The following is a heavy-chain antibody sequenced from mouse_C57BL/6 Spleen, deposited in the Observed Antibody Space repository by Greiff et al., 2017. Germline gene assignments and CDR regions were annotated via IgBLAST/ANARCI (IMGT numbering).Heavy chain of an antibody. CDR1: GFTFSSYA. CDR3: TSSPYYSSSWFAY. J-gene: IGHJ3*01. D-gene: IGHD2-5*01. Sequence: EVQLVESGAGLVKPGGSLTLSCAASGFTFSSYAMSWVRQTPEKRLEWVAYISSGGDYIYYADTVKGRFTISRDNARTTLYLQMSSLKSEDTAMYYCTSSPYYSSSWFAYWGQGTLVTVSS. V-gene: IGHV5-9-1*02. CDR2: ISSGGDYI.